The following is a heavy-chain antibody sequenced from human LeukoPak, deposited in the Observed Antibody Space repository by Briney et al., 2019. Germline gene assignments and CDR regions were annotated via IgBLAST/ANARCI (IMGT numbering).Heavy chain of an antibody. CDR2: ISASDGST. V-gene: IGHV3-23*01. Sequence: PGGSLRLSCTASGFTFSSYAMSWVRQAPGKGLEWVSAISASDGSTYYVDSVKGRFTISRDTSKNTLYLQMSSLRAEDTAIYYCAKDRPLNWGYYFDYWGQGTLVTVSS. CDR3: AKDRPLNWGYYFDY. J-gene: IGHJ4*02. CDR1: GFTFSSYA. D-gene: IGHD7-27*01.